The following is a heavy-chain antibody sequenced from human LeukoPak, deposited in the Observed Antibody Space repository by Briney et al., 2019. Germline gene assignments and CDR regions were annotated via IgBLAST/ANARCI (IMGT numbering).Heavy chain of an antibody. CDR3: ARDRYGDGFAHLDS. J-gene: IGHJ4*02. Sequence: GASVKVSCKASGYTFTSYAIHWVRQAPGQGLEWMGWITPSGGTDYPQKFQGRVAITWDTSITTAYMDLSRLTSDDTAVYYCARDRYGDGFAHLDSWGQGALVTVSP. CDR1: GYTFTSYA. V-gene: IGHV1-2*02. CDR2: ITPSGGT. D-gene: IGHD5-24*01.